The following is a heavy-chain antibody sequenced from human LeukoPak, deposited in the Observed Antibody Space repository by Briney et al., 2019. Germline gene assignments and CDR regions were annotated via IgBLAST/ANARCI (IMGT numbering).Heavy chain of an antibody. CDR2: IYYSGST. CDR3: ARGSLKYSSSWFYNWFDP. D-gene: IGHD6-13*01. CDR1: GGSISSYY. J-gene: IGHJ5*02. Sequence: SETLSLTCTVSGGSISSYYWSWIRQPPGKGLEWIGYIYYSGSTNYNPSLKSRVTISVDTSKNQFSLNLSSVTAADTAVYYCARGSLKYSSSWFYNWFDPWGQGTLVTVSS. V-gene: IGHV4-59*01.